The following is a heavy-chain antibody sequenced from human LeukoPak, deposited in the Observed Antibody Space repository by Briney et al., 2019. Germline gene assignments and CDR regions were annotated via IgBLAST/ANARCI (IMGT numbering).Heavy chain of an antibody. D-gene: IGHD1-14*01. CDR2: IRYDGSNK. J-gene: IGHJ4*02. CDR3: AKGDYRNIYYFDY. Sequence: GRSLRLSCAAAGFTFSSYGMHWVRQAPGKWLELVAFIRYDGSNKYYADSVKGRFTISRDNSKNTLYLQMNSLRAEDTAVYYCAKGDYRNIYYFDYWGQGTLVTVSS. V-gene: IGHV3-30*02. CDR1: GFTFSSYG.